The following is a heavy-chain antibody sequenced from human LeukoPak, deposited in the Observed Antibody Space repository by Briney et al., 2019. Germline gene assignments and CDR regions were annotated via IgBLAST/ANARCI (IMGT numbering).Heavy chain of an antibody. Sequence: GGSLRLSCAASGFSVSSNFMSWVRRAPGKGLEWVSVIYSGGSTYNADSVKGRFTISRDSSKNTLYLQMNNLRGDDTAVYYCTKSRIKYNSGLEWGQGTLVTVSS. CDR2: IYSGGST. CDR3: TKSRIKYNSGLE. V-gene: IGHV3-66*01. J-gene: IGHJ4*02. CDR1: GFSVSSNF. D-gene: IGHD3-22*01.